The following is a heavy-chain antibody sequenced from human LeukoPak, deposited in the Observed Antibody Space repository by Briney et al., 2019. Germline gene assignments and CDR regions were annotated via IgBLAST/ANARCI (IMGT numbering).Heavy chain of an antibody. J-gene: IGHJ5*02. CDR2: ISVSGNT. Sequence: GGSLRLSCAASGFTLSSYAMSWVRQAPGKGLEWVSAISVSGNTYHADSVKGRFTISRDSSKNTLYLQMNSLRAEDTAVYYCAKDPPRFGEFRAWFDPWGQGILVTVSS. CDR3: AKDPPRFGEFRAWFDP. V-gene: IGHV3-23*01. CDR1: GFTLSSYA. D-gene: IGHD3-10*01.